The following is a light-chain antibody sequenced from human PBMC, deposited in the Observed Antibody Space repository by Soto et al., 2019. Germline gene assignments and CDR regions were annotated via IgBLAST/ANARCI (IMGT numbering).Light chain of an antibody. J-gene: IGKJ3*01. Sequence: EIWMTQSPATLSLSPGERATLSCGASQSVSRYLAWYQQQPGQAPRLLIYDASNRATGIPARFSGSGSGTDFTLTISSLEPEDFAVYYGQPRSNCPPFTFGPGTKVDIK. V-gene: IGKV3-11*01. CDR2: DAS. CDR3: QPRSNCPPFT. CDR1: QSVSRY.